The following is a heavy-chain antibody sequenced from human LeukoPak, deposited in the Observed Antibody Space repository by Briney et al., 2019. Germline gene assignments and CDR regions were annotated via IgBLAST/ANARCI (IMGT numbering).Heavy chain of an antibody. J-gene: IGHJ5*02. V-gene: IGHV4-39*01. CDR2: IYYSGST. CDR1: GGFISSSSYY. D-gene: IGHD3-10*01. Sequence: NPSETLSLTCTVSGGFISSSSYYWGWIRQPPGKGLEWIGSIYYSGSTYYNPSLKSRVTISVDTSKNQFSLKLSSVTAADTAVYYCVRQDYYGSGSYYLTVSWGQGTLVTVSS. CDR3: VRQDYYGSGSYYLTVS.